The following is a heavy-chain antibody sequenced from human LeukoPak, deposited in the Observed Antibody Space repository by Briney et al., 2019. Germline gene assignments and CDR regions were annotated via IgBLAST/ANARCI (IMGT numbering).Heavy chain of an antibody. CDR2: MNPNSGNT. J-gene: IGHJ5*02. V-gene: IGHV1-8*01. CDR1: GYTFTSYD. Sequence: ASVKVSCKASGYTFTSYDINWVRQATGQGLEWMGWMNPNSGNTGYAQKFQGRVTMTRNTSISTAYMELSSLRSEDTAVYYCARGGYYDILTGYYTHNWFDPWGQGTLVTVSS. CDR3: ARGGYYDILTGYYTHNWFDP. D-gene: IGHD3-9*01.